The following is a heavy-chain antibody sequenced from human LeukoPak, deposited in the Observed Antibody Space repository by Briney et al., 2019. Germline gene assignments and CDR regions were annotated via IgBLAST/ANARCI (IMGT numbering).Heavy chain of an antibody. J-gene: IGHJ4*02. CDR1: GFTFTSYA. Sequence: PGGSLRLSCAASGFTFTSYAMSWVRQPPGKGLEWFSVIRGSGTVTYFADSVKGRFTVSRDNSKNTLYLQMSSLRAEDTAIYYCAKSLDYDGGVLWALPQYWGQGTLVTVSS. CDR3: AKSLDYDGGVLWALPQY. CDR2: IRGSGTVT. D-gene: IGHD3-22*01. V-gene: IGHV3-23*01.